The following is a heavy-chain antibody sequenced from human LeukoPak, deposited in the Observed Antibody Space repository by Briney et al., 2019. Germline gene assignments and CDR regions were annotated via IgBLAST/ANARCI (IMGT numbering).Heavy chain of an antibody. J-gene: IGHJ4*02. Sequence: GSLRLSCVASGFTFIHSWMTWVRQAPGKGLEWVGHIKEDGSSQNYADSVKGRFTISRDNAKSSLHLQMNGLRAEDTAMYYCVKDSGWFHFDSWGQGTLVTVSS. CDR3: VKDSGWFHFDS. D-gene: IGHD6-19*01. CDR2: IKEDGSSQ. CDR1: GFTFIHSW. V-gene: IGHV3-7*03.